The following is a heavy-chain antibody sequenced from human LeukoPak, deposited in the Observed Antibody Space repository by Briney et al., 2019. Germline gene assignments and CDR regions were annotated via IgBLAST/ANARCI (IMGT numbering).Heavy chain of an antibody. CDR2: INPNSGGT. CDR3: ARGRSGSYYSDYYMDV. CDR1: GYTFTGYY. D-gene: IGHD1-26*01. V-gene: IGHV1-2*02. Sequence: ASVKVSCKASGYTFTGYYMHWVRQAPGQGLEWMGWINPNSGGTNYAQKFQGRVTMTRDTSISTAYMELSRLRSDDTAVYYCARGRSGSYYSDYYMDVWGKGTTVTISS. J-gene: IGHJ6*03.